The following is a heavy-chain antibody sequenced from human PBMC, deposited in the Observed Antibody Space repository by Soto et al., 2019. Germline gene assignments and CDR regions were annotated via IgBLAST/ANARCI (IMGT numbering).Heavy chain of an antibody. Sequence: LSLTCGVSGGSISSSGYSWNWIRQPPGKGLEWIGYIYHGGSTYYNPSLKSRVTISVDRSKNQFSLKLASVTAADTAVYYCARATDRFLDYYYGVDVWGQGTTVTVSS. J-gene: IGHJ6*02. V-gene: IGHV4-30-2*01. D-gene: IGHD1-1*01. CDR2: IYHGGST. CDR3: ARATDRFLDYYYGVDV. CDR1: GGSISSSGYS.